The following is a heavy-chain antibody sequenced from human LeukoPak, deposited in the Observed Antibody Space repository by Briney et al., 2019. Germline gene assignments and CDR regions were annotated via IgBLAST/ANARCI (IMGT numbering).Heavy chain of an antibody. CDR2: INPNSGGT. J-gene: IGHJ4*02. CDR1: GYTFTSYG. V-gene: IGHV1-2*02. Sequence: ASVKVSCRASGYTFTSYGISWVRQAPGQGLEWMGWINPNSGGTNYAQKFQGRVTMTRDTSISTAYMELSRLRSDDTAVYYCAILIGITIFGVERPFDYWGQGTLVTVSS. D-gene: IGHD3-3*01. CDR3: AILIGITIFGVERPFDY.